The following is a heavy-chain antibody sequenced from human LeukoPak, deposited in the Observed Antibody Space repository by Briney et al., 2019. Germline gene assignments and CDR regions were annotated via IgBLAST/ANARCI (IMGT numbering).Heavy chain of an antibody. V-gene: IGHV3-7*01. J-gene: IGHJ4*02. CDR2: IKQDGSER. D-gene: IGHD6-19*01. CDR1: GFTFTTFW. Sequence: PGGSLRLSCAASGFTFTTFWMSWVRQAPGKGLEWVANIKQDGSERYYVDSAKGRFTISRDNAKNSLYLQMNGLRAEDTGVYYCAGSGWQVYLDYWGQGALVTVSS. CDR3: AGSGWQVYLDY.